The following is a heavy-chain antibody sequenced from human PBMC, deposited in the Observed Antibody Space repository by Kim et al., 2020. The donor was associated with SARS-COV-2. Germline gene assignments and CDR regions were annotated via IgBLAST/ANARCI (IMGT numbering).Heavy chain of an antibody. CDR1: GYTFTSYY. CDR3: AGGALRSDSSGYYYFGY. J-gene: IGHJ4*02. CDR2: INPSGGST. D-gene: IGHD3-22*01. V-gene: IGHV1-46*01. Sequence: ASVKVSCKASGYTFTSYYMHWVRQAPGQGLEWMGIINPSGGSTSYAQKFQGRVTMTRDTSTSTVYMELSSLRSEDTAVYYCAGGALRSDSSGYYYFGYWGQGTLVTVSS.